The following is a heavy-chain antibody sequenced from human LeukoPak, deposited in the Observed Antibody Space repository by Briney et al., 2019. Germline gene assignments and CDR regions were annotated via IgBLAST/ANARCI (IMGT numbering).Heavy chain of an antibody. V-gene: IGHV3-23*01. Sequence: GGSLRLSCAASGFTFSSYAMSWVRQAPGKGLEWVSAISGSGGSTYYADSVKGRFTISRDNSKNMLYLQMNSLRAEDTAVYYCAKGGSNYYDSSGYYYASDYWGQGTLVTVSS. D-gene: IGHD3-22*01. CDR3: AKGGSNYYDSSGYYYASDY. CDR1: GFTFSSYA. CDR2: ISGSGGST. J-gene: IGHJ4*02.